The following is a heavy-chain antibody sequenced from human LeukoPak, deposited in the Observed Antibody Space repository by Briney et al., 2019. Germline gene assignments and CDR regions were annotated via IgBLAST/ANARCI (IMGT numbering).Heavy chain of an antibody. J-gene: IGHJ4*02. CDR3: ERSRASYYDFWSGYTNGGYYFDY. D-gene: IGHD3-3*01. V-gene: IGHV4-34*01. Sequence: SETLSLTCAVYGGSFSGYYWSWIRQPPGKGLERIGEINHSGSTNYNPSLKSRVTISVDTSKNQFSLKLSSVTAADTAVFYCERSRASYYDFWSGYTNGGYYFDYWGQGTLVTVS. CDR2: INHSGST. CDR1: GGSFSGYY.